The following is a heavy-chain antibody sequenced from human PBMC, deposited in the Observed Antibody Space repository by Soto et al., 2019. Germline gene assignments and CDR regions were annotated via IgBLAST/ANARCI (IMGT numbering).Heavy chain of an antibody. J-gene: IGHJ6*02. CDR1: GFSFTTYW. CDR2: IYPGDSDT. CDR3: ARTESGYSYGFADV. Sequence: GESLKISCKGSGFSFTTYWIAWVRQMPGKGLDWMGIIYPGDSDTRYSPSFQGQVTISADKSISTAYLQWSSLKASDTAMYYCARTESGYSYGFADVWGQGTTVTVSS. D-gene: IGHD5-18*01. V-gene: IGHV5-51*01.